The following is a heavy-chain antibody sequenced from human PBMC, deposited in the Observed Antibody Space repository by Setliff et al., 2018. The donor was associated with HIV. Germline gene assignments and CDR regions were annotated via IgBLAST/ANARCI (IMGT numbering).Heavy chain of an antibody. Sequence: SETLSLTCTVSGGSISSGNSYWSWIRQPAVKGLEWIGHIYTSGNTNYNPSLKSRVTISVDTSKNQFSLNLTSVTAADTAVYYCARGSSGFYGGLGAFDYWGCGTMVTVSS. D-gene: IGHD3-22*01. J-gene: IGHJ3*01. CDR1: GGSISSGNSY. V-gene: IGHV4-61*09. CDR2: IYTSGNT. CDR3: ARGSSGFYGGLGAFDY.